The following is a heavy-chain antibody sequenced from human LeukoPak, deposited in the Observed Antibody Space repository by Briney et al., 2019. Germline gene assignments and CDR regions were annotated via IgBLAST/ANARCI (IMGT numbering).Heavy chain of an antibody. CDR1: RGSISYFY. V-gene: IGHV4-4*07. Sequence: PETLSLTCTVSRGSISYFYWSWIREPAGKGLEGIGHIYTSGSTKNNPSLKSRVTMSVDTSKNQFSLKLCSVTAADTAVYYCARGRYGSESYFFDFWGQGTLVTVSS. CDR3: ARGRYGSESYFFDF. J-gene: IGHJ4*02. D-gene: IGHD3-10*01. CDR2: IYTSGST.